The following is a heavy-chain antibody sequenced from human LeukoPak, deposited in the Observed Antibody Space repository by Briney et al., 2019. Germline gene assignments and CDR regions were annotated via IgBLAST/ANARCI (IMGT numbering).Heavy chain of an antibody. V-gene: IGHV1-69*05. D-gene: IGHD3-22*01. CDR2: IIPIFGTA. CDR3: ARGRRYYYDSSGYSEANWFDP. CDR1: GGTFSSYA. J-gene: IGHJ5*02. Sequence: SVKVSCKASGGTFSSYAISWVRQAPGQGLEWMGRIIPIFGTANYAQKFQGRVTMTRNTSISTAYMELSSLRSEDTAVYYCARGRRYYYDSSGYSEANWFDPWGQGTLVTVSS.